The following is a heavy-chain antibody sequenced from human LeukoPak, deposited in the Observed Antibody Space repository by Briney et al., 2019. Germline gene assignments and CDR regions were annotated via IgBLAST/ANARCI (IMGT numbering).Heavy chain of an antibody. Sequence: SETLSLTCTVSGGSISSYCWSWIRQPAGKGLEWIGRIYTSGSTNYNPSLKSRVTMSVDTSKNQFSLKLSSVTAADTAVYYCARDVYCSSTSCYDLGNWFDPWGQGTLVTVSS. CDR1: GGSISSYC. D-gene: IGHD2-2*01. J-gene: IGHJ5*02. CDR2: IYTSGST. CDR3: ARDVYCSSTSCYDLGNWFDP. V-gene: IGHV4-4*07.